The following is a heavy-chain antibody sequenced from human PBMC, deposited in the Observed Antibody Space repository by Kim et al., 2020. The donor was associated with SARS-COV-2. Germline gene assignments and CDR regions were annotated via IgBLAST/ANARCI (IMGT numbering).Heavy chain of an antibody. CDR1: GGSVSSGSYY. J-gene: IGHJ6*01. D-gene: IGHD3-22*01. CDR3: ARRNYYDSSGYYY. CDR2: IYDSGNS. V-gene: IGHV4-61*01. Sequence: SETLSLTCTVSGGSVSSGSYYWSWIRQPPGKALEWIGYIYDSGNSNYNPSLKSRVTISVDTSKNQFTLKLSTVTAADTAVYYCARRNYYDSSGYYY.